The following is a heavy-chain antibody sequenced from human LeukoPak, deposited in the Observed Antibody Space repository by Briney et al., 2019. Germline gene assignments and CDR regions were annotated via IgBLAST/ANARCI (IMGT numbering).Heavy chain of an antibody. V-gene: IGHV4-31*03. CDR2: IYYTGNA. CDR1: GASISSGGFL. J-gene: IGHJ3*02. D-gene: IGHD2-2*01. CDR3: EREKACSTTSCYAFDI. Sequence: PSQTLSLTCTVSGASISSGGFLWHWIRQLPGMDLEWIGNIYYTGNAGYNPSLKSRVTISGDTSMNQFSLKLTSVTAADTAVYYCEREKACSTTSCYAFDIWGQGTLVTVSS.